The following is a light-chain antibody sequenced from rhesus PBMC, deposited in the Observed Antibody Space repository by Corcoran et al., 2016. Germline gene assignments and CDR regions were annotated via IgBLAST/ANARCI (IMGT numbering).Light chain of an antibody. Sequence: DIVMTQSPDSLAVSLGERVTINCKSSQSLLYSSNNKNYLAWYQQKPGQAPKLLIYWASTRASGVPNRFSGSGSGTDFTLTIRGLQAEDVAVYYCQQYYSSPWTFGQGTKVEIK. CDR2: WAS. CDR3: QQYYSSPWT. CDR1: QSLLYSSNNKNY. V-gene: IGKV4-1*01. J-gene: IGKJ1*01.